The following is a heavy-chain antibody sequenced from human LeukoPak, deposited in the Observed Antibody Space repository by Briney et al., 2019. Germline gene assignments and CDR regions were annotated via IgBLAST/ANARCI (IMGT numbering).Heavy chain of an antibody. J-gene: IGHJ4*02. CDR2: LYYGGST. D-gene: IGHD6-13*01. Sequence: WETLSLTCTVSGGSISNNTYYWAWIRQSPGNGLEWIGSLYYGGSTYNNPSLKSRVTISLDTSKNQFSLKVNSVTAADTAVYYCARRRPAPGTDYFDFWGQGTRVTVSS. V-gene: IGHV4-39*07. CDR3: ARRRPAPGTDYFDF. CDR1: GGSISNNTYY.